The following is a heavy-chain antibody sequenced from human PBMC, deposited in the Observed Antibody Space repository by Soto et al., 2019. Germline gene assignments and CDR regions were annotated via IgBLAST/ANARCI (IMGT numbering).Heavy chain of an antibody. D-gene: IGHD6-19*01. CDR3: VKDGSSGWPYYYGMDV. V-gene: IGHV3-30*18. Sequence: QVQLVESGGGVVQPGRSLILSCAASGFTFSSYGMHCVRQAPGKGLEWVAVISYDGINKYYADSLKGRFTVSRDNSKNTLYLQMSSLRAEDTAVYYCVKDGSSGWPYYYGMDVWGQGTTVTVSS. CDR2: ISYDGINK. J-gene: IGHJ6*02. CDR1: GFTFSSYG.